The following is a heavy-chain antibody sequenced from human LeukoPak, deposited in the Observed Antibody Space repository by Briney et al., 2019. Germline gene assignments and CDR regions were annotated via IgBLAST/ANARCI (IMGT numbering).Heavy chain of an antibody. CDR3: ARGEAGWTYGMDV. D-gene: IGHD2-15*01. Sequence: SETLSLTCTVSGGSISSSSYYWGWIRQPPGKGLEWIGSIYYSGSTYYNPSLKSRVTISVDTSKNQFSLKLSSVTAADTAVYYCARGEAGWTYGMDVWGQGTTVTVSS. CDR2: IYYSGST. V-gene: IGHV4-39*07. CDR1: GGSISSSSYY. J-gene: IGHJ6*02.